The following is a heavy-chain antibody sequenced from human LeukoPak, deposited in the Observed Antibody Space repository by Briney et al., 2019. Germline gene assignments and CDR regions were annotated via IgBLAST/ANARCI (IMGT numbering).Heavy chain of an antibody. V-gene: IGHV3-43*02. D-gene: IGHD2-2*01. CDR1: GFTFDDYA. J-gene: IGHJ4*02. CDR3: AKDISRNFVVVPAADY. CDR2: ISGDGGST. Sequence: GGSLRLSCAASGFTFDDYAMHWVRQPPGKSLEWVSHISGDGGSTYYADSVKGRFTVSRDNSKNSLYLQMNSLRTEDTALYYCAKDISRNFVVVPAADYWGQGTLVTVSS.